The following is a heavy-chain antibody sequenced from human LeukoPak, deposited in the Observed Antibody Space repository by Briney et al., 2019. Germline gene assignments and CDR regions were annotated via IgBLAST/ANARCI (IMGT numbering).Heavy chain of an antibody. Sequence: PGGSLSLSCAASGFTFSSYAMSWVRQAPGKGLEWVSAISGSGGSTYYADSVKGRFTFSRDNSKNTLSLQMNSLSAEDTAVYYCARLGVAAHVDYWGQGTLVTVSS. J-gene: IGHJ4*01. CDR1: GFTFSSYA. CDR3: ARLGVAAHVDY. D-gene: IGHD2-21*01. V-gene: IGHV3-23*01. CDR2: ISGSGGST.